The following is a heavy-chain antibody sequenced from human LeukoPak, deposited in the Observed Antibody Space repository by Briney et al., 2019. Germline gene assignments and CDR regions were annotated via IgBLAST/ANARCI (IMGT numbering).Heavy chain of an antibody. CDR1: GGSSSGYY. CDR3: ASRFGGYCSSTSCPGDWFDP. V-gene: IGHV4-34*01. CDR2: INHSGST. J-gene: IGHJ5*02. D-gene: IGHD2-2*03. Sequence: SETLSLTCAVYGGSSSGYYWSWIRQPPGKGLEWIGEINHSGSTNYNPSLKSRVTISVDTSKNQFSLKLSSVTAADTAVYYCASRFGGYCSSTSCPGDWFDPWGQGTLVTVSS.